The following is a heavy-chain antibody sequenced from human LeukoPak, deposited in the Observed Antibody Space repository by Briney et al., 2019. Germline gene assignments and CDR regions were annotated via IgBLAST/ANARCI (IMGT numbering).Heavy chain of an antibody. D-gene: IGHD3-22*01. J-gene: IGHJ3*02. V-gene: IGHV1-2*02. Sequence: ASVKVSCKASGYTFSDYYMHWVRQAPGQGLEWMGWINLNSGGTNYTQKFQGRVTMTRDTSISTAYTELRRLTSDDTAVYYCARGAYYYDDVTKGFDIWGQGTMVTVSS. CDR3: ARGAYYYDDVTKGFDI. CDR2: INLNSGGT. CDR1: GYTFSDYY.